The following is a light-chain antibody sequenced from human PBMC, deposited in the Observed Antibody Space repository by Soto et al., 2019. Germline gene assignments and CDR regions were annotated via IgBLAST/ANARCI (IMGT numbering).Light chain of an antibody. J-gene: IGLJ1*01. CDR3: SSYTTTDTYV. V-gene: IGLV2-14*01. Sequence: QSVLTQPASVSGSPGRSITISCTGTSSDVGGYNYVSWFQQYPGKAPKLMIYDVSTRPSGVSNRFSGSKSGNTASLTISGLQSEDEADYYCSSYTTTDTYVFGTGTKLTVL. CDR2: DVS. CDR1: SSDVGGYNY.